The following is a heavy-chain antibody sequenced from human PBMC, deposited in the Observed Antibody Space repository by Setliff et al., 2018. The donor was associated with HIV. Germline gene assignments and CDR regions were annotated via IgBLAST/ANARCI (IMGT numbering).Heavy chain of an antibody. V-gene: IGHV3-73*01. CDR1: GFTFSGSA. CDR3: TRLEVRNPRYYYDSSGYSVAFDI. CDR2: IRSKANSYAT. Sequence: QAGGSLRLSCAASGFTFSGSAMHWVRQASGKGLEWVGRIRSKANSYATAYAASVKGRFTISRDDSKNTAYLQMNSLKTEDTAVYYCTRLEVRNPRYYYDSSGYSVAFDIWGQGTMVTVSS. D-gene: IGHD3-22*01. J-gene: IGHJ3*02.